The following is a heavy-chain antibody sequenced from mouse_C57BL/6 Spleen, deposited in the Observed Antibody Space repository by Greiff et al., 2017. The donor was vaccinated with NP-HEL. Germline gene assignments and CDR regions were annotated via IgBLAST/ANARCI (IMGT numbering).Heavy chain of an antibody. CDR2: IDPSDSYT. J-gene: IGHJ2*01. D-gene: IGHD2-1*01. Sequence: QVQLQQPGAELVMPGASVKLSCKASGYTFTSYWVHWVKQRPGPGLEWIGEIDPSDSYTNYNQKFKGKSTLTVDKSSSTAYMQLSSLTSEDSAVYYCARSEGNSFFDYWGQGTTLTVSS. CDR1: GYTFTSYW. V-gene: IGHV1-69*01. CDR3: ARSEGNSFFDY.